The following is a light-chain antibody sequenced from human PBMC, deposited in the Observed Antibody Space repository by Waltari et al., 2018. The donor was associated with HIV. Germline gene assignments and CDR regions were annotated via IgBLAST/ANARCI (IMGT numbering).Light chain of an antibody. J-gene: IGLJ2*01. CDR1: YIGSKH. V-gene: IGLV3-21*04. CDR3: QIWDSSLDHVL. CDR2: YDS. Sequence: SYVLTQTPSVSLAPGTTARITCGGNYIGSKHVHWYQQKPGQAPVLVIYYDSDRPSGIPERFSGSNSGNTATLTISRVEAGDEADYYCQIWDSSLDHVLFGGGTKLTVL.